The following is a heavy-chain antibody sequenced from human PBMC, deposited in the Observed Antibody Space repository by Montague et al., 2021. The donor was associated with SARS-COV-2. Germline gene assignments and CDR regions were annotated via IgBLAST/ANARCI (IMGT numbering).Heavy chain of an antibody. V-gene: IGHV1-24*01. CDR2: FDPEDGET. CDR3: ATSRWSLLPEY. D-gene: IGHD2-21*02. J-gene: IGHJ4*02. CDR1: GYTLSEVP. Sequence: SVKVSCKVSGYTLSEVPMHWVRQAPGKGLEWMGGFDPEDGETIYAQKFQGRVTMTEETSTDTAYMELSSLRSEDSGVYYCATSRWSLLPEYWGQGTLVTVSS.